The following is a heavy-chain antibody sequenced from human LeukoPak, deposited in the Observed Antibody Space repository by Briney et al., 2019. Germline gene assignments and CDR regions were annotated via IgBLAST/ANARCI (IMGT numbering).Heavy chain of an antibody. J-gene: IGHJ4*02. CDR1: GFTFSGSA. D-gene: IGHD1-1*01. CDR2: IRSKANSYAT. CDR3: TTYNWNDEAVVNEYYSDY. Sequence: GGSLRLSCAASGFTFSGSAMHWVRQASGKGLEWVGRIRSKANSYATAYAASVKGRFTISRDDSKNTAYLQMNSLKTEDTAVYYCTTYNWNDEAVVNEYYSDYWGQGTLVTVSS. V-gene: IGHV3-73*01.